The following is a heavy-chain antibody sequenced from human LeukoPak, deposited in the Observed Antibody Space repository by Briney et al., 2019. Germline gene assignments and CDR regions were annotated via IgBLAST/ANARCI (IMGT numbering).Heavy chain of an antibody. CDR2: IYHSGST. CDR1: GGSISSGGYY. V-gene: IGHV4-30-2*01. CDR3: ARDYVVIAVTTDYYYGMDV. D-gene: IGHD4-17*01. Sequence: SQTLSLTCTVSGGSISSGGYYWSWIRQPPGKGLECIGYIYHSGSTYYNPSLKSRVTISVDRSKNQFSLKLSSVTAADTAVYYCARDYVVIAVTTDYYYGMDVWGQGTTVTVSS. J-gene: IGHJ6*02.